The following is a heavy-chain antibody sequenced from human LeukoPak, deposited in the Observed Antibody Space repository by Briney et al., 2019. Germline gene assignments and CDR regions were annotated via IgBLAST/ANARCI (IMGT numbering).Heavy chain of an antibody. CDR1: GYTFTTYA. V-gene: IGHV1-24*01. Sequence: ASVKVSCKASGYTFTTYAMNWVRQAPGQGLEWMGGFDPEDGETIYAQKFQGRVTMTEDTSTDTAYMELSSLRSEDTAVYYCATDGPEMVRGGGWFDPWGQGTLVTVSS. D-gene: IGHD3-10*01. CDR2: FDPEDGET. CDR3: ATDGPEMVRGGGWFDP. J-gene: IGHJ5*02.